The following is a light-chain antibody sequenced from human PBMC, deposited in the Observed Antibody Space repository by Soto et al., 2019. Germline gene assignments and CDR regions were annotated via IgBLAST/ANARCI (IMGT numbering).Light chain of an antibody. J-gene: IGKJ2*01. CDR2: AAS. Sequence: DMQMTQSPSSLSASVGDRVSITCRASQSISTYLNWYQHKLGKAPKLLIYAASSLQSGVPTRFTASRSGTDFTLTINSLQPEDFATYYCQQSYTTPYTFGQGTKVDIK. V-gene: IGKV1-39*01. CDR3: QQSYTTPYT. CDR1: QSISTY.